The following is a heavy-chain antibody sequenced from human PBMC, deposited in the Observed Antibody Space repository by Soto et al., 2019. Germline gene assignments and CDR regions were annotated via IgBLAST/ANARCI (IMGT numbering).Heavy chain of an antibody. D-gene: IGHD6-19*01. CDR3: ARDSGWYI. J-gene: IGHJ4*02. Sequence: VGSLSLPCAVSGFTFSRHCMHWVRQAPGKGLVCVSRINSDGSTTNYADSVKGRFTISRDNAKNTLYLQMNSLRAEDAAVYYCARDSGWYIWGQGTLVTVS. CDR1: GFTFSRHC. CDR2: INSDGSTT. V-gene: IGHV3-74*01.